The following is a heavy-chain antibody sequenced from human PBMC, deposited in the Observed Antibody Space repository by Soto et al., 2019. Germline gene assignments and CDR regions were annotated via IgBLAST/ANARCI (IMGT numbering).Heavy chain of an antibody. J-gene: IGHJ4*02. V-gene: IGHV3-30-3*01. Sequence: QVQLVESGGGVVQPGRSLRLSCAASGFTFSSYAMHWVRQAPGKGLEWVAVISYDGSNKYYADSVKGRFTISRDNSKNTLYLQMNSLRAEDTGVYYCARDQLAAPRMDYWGQGTLVTVSS. D-gene: IGHD6-25*01. CDR1: GFTFSSYA. CDR2: ISYDGSNK. CDR3: ARDQLAAPRMDY.